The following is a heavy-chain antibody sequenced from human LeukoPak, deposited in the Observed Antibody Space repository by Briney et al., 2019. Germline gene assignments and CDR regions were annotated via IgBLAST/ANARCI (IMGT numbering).Heavy chain of an antibody. CDR1: GFTFSSYG. D-gene: IGHD3-22*01. CDR2: ISYDGSNK. J-gene: IGHJ4*02. V-gene: IGHV3-30*03. CDR3: ASPHGYDSGPLDY. Sequence: GGSLRLSCAASGFTFSSYGMHWVRQAPGKGLEWVAVISYDGSNKYYADSVKGRFTISRDNSKNTLYLQMNSLRAEDTAVYYCASPHGYDSGPLDYWGQGTLVTVSS.